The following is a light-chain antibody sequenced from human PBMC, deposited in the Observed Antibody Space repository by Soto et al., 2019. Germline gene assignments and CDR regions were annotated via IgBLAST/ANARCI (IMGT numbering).Light chain of an antibody. V-gene: IGKV1-9*01. Sequence: DIQLTQFPSFLSASVGDRVTITCRASQGIRSYLAWYQQKPGKAPKLLIHTTSTLQSGVPSRFSGGGSATEVTLTISSLQPEDFATYYCQQLNSYPSTFGQGTKLEIK. CDR1: QGIRSY. CDR2: TTS. CDR3: QQLNSYPST. J-gene: IGKJ2*01.